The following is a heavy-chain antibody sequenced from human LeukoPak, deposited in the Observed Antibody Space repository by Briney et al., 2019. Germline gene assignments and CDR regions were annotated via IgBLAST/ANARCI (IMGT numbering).Heavy chain of an antibody. V-gene: IGHV3-21*01. Sequence: GGSLRLSCAASGFTFSSYAMSWVRQAPGKGLEWVSSISSSSSYIYYADSVKGRFTISRDNAKNSLYLQMNSLRAEDTAVYYCARDFYDSSGYYVFGFDYWGQGTLVTVSS. CDR3: ARDFYDSSGYYVFGFDY. D-gene: IGHD3-22*01. CDR1: GFTFSSYA. J-gene: IGHJ4*02. CDR2: ISSSSSYI.